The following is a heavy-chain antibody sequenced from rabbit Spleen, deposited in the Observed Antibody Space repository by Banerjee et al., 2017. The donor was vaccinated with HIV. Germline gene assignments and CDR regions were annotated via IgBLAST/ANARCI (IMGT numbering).Heavy chain of an antibody. CDR2: INAVTGKA. J-gene: IGHJ4*01. CDR3: TRDLTDFIGWNLGW. CDR1: GFSFSNKDV. Sequence: QEQLVESGGGLVKPEGSLKLSCTASGFSFSNKDVMCWVRQAPGKGLEWIACINAVTGKAVYANGTESRFTFSKTSSTTMTLKMTSLTAADTATYFCTRDLTDFIGWNLGWWGPGTLVTVS. D-gene: IGHD5-1*01. V-gene: IGHV1S45*01.